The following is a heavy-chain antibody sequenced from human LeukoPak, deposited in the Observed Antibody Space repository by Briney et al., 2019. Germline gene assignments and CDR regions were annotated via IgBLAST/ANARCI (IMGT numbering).Heavy chain of an antibody. Sequence: PGGSLGLSCAASGFTFSSYWMHWVRHAPGKGLEWVSRMDPDGRTIDYADSVKGRFTISRDNAKNSLYLQMNSLRAEDTAVYYCARDGECSSTSCITGIDYWGQGTLVTVSS. J-gene: IGHJ4*02. D-gene: IGHD2-2*01. V-gene: IGHV3-74*01. CDR3: ARDGECSSTSCITGIDY. CDR1: GFTFSSYW. CDR2: MDPDGRTI.